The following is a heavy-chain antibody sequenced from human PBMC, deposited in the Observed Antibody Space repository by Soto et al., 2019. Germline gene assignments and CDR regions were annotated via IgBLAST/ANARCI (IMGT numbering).Heavy chain of an antibody. CDR3: ARDSLRFLDSFDY. Sequence: QVQLVQSGAEVKKTGALVKVTCKASGYNLTSYGINWVRQAPGQGLEWMGWISPHNGNINYAQTLQGRLTMTTDTSTSTAYMELRSLRSDDTAVYYCARDSLRFLDSFDYCGQGTLVTVSS. D-gene: IGHD3-3*01. CDR1: GYNLTSYG. V-gene: IGHV1-18*01. CDR2: ISPHNGNI. J-gene: IGHJ4*02.